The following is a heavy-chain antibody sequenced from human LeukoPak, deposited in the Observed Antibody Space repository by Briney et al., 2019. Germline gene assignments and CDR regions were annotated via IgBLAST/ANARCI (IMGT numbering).Heavy chain of an antibody. CDR1: GFVFSNTD. V-gene: IGHV3-30*18. J-gene: IGHJ5*02. D-gene: IGHD4/OR15-4a*01. CDR3: AKESPDYGDQWGGYSWFDP. CDR2: ISYDGSKR. Sequence: PGGSLRLSCAVSGFVFSNTDMYWVRQAPGKGPDWVAFISYDGSKRYYGDSVRGRFTISRDNSRNTVYPQMNSLRPEDTAVYYCAKESPDYGDQWGGYSWFDPWGQGTPVIVSS.